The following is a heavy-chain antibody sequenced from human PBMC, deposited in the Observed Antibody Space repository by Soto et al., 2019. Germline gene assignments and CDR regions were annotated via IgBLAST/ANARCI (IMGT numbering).Heavy chain of an antibody. V-gene: IGHV3-33*01. Sequence: QVQLVESGGGVVQPGRSLRLSCAASGFTFSSYGMHWVRQAPGKGLEWVAVIWYDGSNKYYADSVKGRFTISRDNSKNTLYLQMNSLRAEDTAVYYCARDSRGMDVWGHGTTVTVSS. CDR2: IWYDGSNK. J-gene: IGHJ6*02. CDR1: GFTFSSYG. CDR3: ARDSRGMDV.